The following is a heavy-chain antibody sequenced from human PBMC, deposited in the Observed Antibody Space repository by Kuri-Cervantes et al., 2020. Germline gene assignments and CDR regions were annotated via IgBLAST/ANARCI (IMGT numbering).Heavy chain of an antibody. CDR3: ASSPHYHYSCGLDV. V-gene: IGHV1-18*01. Sequence: ASVKVSCKASGYTFTSYGISWVRQAPGQGLEWMGWISSYNGNTNYAQKLQGRVTMTTDTSTSTAYMELSRLRSDDTAVYYCASSPHYHYSCGLDVWGQGTTVTVSS. CDR2: ISSYNGNT. CDR1: GYTFTSYG. J-gene: IGHJ6*02.